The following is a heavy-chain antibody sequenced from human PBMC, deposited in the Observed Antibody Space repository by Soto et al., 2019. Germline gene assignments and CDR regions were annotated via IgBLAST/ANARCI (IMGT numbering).Heavy chain of an antibody. D-gene: IGHD1-26*01. CDR3: AREGEYSGSYGWFDP. J-gene: IGHJ5*02. Sequence: ASVKVSCKASGGTFSSYAISWVRQAPGQGLEWMGGIIPIFGTANYAQKFRGRVTITADESTSTAYMELSSLRSEDTAVYYCAREGEYSGSYGWFDPWGPGTLVTVSS. CDR1: GGTFSSYA. V-gene: IGHV1-69*13. CDR2: IIPIFGTA.